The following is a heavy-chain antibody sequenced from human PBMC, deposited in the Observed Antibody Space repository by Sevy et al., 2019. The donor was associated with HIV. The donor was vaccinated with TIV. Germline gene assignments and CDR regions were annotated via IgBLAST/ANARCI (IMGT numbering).Heavy chain of an antibody. CDR2: ISGSGGSS. CDR3: AKDLYYDNSLFDY. V-gene: IGHV3-23*01. CDR1: EFRLSNYA. J-gene: IGHJ4*02. D-gene: IGHD3-22*01. Sequence: GGSLRLSCVASEFRLSNYAMNWVRQAPGKGLECVSGISGSGGSSYYADSVKGRFTISRDNSKNTLYLQMNSLRAEDTAMYYCAKDLYYDNSLFDYWGQGILVTVSS.